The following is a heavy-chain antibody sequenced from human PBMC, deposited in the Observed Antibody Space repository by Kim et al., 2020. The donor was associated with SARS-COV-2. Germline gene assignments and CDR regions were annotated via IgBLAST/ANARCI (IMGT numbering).Heavy chain of an antibody. Sequence: GGSLRLSCAASGFTFSSYAMHWVRQAPGKGLEWVAVIWYDGSNKYYADSVKGRFTISRDNSKNTLYLQMNSLRAEDTAVYYCANTDFWRGIDYWGQGTLVTVSS. J-gene: IGHJ4*02. CDR3: ANTDFWRGIDY. CDR1: GFTFSSYA. V-gene: IGHV3-33*06. D-gene: IGHD3-3*01. CDR2: IWYDGSNK.